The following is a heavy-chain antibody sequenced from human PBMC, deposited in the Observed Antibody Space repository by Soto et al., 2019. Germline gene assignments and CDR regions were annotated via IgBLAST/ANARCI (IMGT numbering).Heavy chain of an antibody. Sequence: ESGGGLVQPGGSLRLSCAASGFTFSSYWMTWVRQAPGKGLEWVANIKQDGSAKYYVDSVKGRFTISRDNAKNSLYLQMNRLRAEDTAVYYCASWLKTSGWYVLLEGSFDYWGQGTLVTVSS. J-gene: IGHJ4*02. V-gene: IGHV3-7*01. D-gene: IGHD6-19*01. CDR3: ASWLKTSGWYVLLEGSFDY. CDR2: IKQDGSAK. CDR1: GFTFSSYW.